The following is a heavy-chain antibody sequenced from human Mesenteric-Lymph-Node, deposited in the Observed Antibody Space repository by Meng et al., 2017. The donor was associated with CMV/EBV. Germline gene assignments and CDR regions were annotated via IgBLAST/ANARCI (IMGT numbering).Heavy chain of an antibody. CDR2: VNHSGST. CDR3: ARNRFFWSGFDS. CDR1: NGSFSDYY. V-gene: IGHV4-34*01. J-gene: IGHJ4*02. Sequence: CAVYNGSFSDYYWSWIRQSPGQGLEWIGEVNHSGSTNYNASLKSRVTISADTSKSLFSLRLSAVTAADTAVYYCARNRFFWSGFDSWGQGTLVTVSS. D-gene: IGHD3-3*01.